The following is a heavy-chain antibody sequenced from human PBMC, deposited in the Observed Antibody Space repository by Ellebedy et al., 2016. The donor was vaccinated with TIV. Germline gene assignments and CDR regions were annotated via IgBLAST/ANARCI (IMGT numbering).Heavy chain of an antibody. Sequence: GESLKISCAASGFTFSSYGMHWVRQAPGKGLEWVAVIWYDGSNKYYADSVKGRFTISRDNSKNTLYLQMNSLRAEDTAVYYCARDWGLRGLDYWGQGTLVTVSS. CDR3: ARDWGLRGLDY. J-gene: IGHJ4*02. V-gene: IGHV3-33*01. CDR1: GFTFSSYG. D-gene: IGHD3-16*01. CDR2: IWYDGSNK.